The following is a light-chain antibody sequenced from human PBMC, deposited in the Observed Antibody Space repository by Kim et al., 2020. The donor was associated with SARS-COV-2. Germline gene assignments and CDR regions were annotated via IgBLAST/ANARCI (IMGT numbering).Light chain of an antibody. CDR1: QSISHF. J-gene: IGKJ4*01. CDR2: AAS. V-gene: IGKV1-39*01. CDR3: QQSYTTPLT. Sequence: ASVGDRVTITCRASQSISHFLNWYQQKPGKAPKLLIYAASSLQSGVPPRFSGSGSGTDFGLTISSLQPEDFATYYCQQSYTTPLTFGGGTKVDIK.